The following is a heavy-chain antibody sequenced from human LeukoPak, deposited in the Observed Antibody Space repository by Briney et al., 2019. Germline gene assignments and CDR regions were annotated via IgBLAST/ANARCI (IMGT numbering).Heavy chain of an antibody. J-gene: IGHJ4*02. CDR1: GYSISSGYD. Sequence: SDTLSLTCAVCGYSISSGYDWGWIRQPPGKGLEWIGSTYDSGSTYYNPSRKSRVTISVDTSKNQCTLKLSSVAAADTAVYYCARQNWVIDYWGQGTLVTVSS. V-gene: IGHV4-38-2*01. D-gene: IGHD7-27*01. CDR3: ARQNWVIDY. CDR2: TYDSGST.